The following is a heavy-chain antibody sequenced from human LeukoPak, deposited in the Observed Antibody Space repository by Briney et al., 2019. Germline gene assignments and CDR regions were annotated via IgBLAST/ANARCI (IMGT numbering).Heavy chain of an antibody. Sequence: GGSLRLSCAASGFTFSSYAMSWVRQAPGKGLEWVSGISGSGGSTYYADSVKGRLTISRDNSKNMVYLQMNSLRAEDTAVYYCAKSPYSSHFDCWGQGTLVTVSS. D-gene: IGHD5-18*01. CDR1: GFTFSSYA. V-gene: IGHV3-23*01. J-gene: IGHJ4*02. CDR2: ISGSGGST. CDR3: AKSPYSSHFDC.